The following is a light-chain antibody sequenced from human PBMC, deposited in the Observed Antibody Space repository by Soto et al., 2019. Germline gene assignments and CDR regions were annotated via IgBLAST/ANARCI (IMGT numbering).Light chain of an antibody. CDR1: QSIDSKS. V-gene: IGKV3-20*01. CDR3: QYYGGSFT. CDR2: GTS. J-gene: IGKJ3*01. Sequence: EIVLTQSPGTLSLSPGERATVSCRTSQSIDSKSLVWYQQRVGQAPRLLIYGTSSRGTGIPDRFSGSGSGTDFTLTISRLEPEYFAVYFCQYYGGSFTFGPGTKVEIK.